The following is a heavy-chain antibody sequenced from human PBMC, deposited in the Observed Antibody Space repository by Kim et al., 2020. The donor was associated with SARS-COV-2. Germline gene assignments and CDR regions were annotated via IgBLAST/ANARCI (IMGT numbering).Heavy chain of an antibody. D-gene: IGHD3-22*01. V-gene: IGHV3-48*03. CDR3: ARTGLPVQYYYDSSGYYY. CDR1: GFTFSSYE. Sequence: GGSLRLSCAASGFTFSSYEMNWVRQAPGKGLEWVSYISSSGSTIYYADSVKGRFTISRDNAKNSLYLQMNSLRAEDTAVYYCARTGLPVQYYYDSSGYYYWGQGTLVTVSS. CDR2: ISSSGSTI. J-gene: IGHJ4*02.